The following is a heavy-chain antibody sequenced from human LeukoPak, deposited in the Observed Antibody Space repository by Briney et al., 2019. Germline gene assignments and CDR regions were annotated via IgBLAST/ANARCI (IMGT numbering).Heavy chain of an antibody. Sequence: GGSLRLSCAASGFTFSNYWMNWVCQAPGKGLEWVANIKQDGSDIYYVDSVKGRFTISRDNAKNSLYLQMNSLRAEDTAVYYCTRSGTYVFDFWGQGTLVTVSS. CDR1: GFTFSNYW. CDR2: IKQDGSDI. V-gene: IGHV3-7*01. CDR3: TRSGTYVFDF. J-gene: IGHJ4*02. D-gene: IGHD1-26*01.